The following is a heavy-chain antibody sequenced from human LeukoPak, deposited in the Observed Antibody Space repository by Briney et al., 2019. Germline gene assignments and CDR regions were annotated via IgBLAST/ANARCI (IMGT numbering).Heavy chain of an antibody. J-gene: IGHJ5*02. Sequence: QPGGSLRLSCAASGFTFSNFWIHWVRQAPGKGLEWVGRIRNKANSYIIEDAASVRGRFTISRDDSKNSLFLQMNGLRAEGTAVYYCARDAGWSLDPWGQGTLVTVSS. CDR1: GFTFSNFW. CDR2: IRNKANSYII. CDR3: ARDAGWSLDP. V-gene: IGHV3-72*01. D-gene: IGHD3-3*01.